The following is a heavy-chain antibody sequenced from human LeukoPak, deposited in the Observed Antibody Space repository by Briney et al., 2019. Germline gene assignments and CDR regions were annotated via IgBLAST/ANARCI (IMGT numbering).Heavy chain of an antibody. V-gene: IGHV4-61*02. Sequence: SETLSLTCTVSGGSISSGRYYWSWIRQPAGKGLEWIGRIETSGSTKYNPSLNSRVTISVDTSKNQFSLKLSSVTAADTAMYYCARYHVLNRGVNWFDPWGQGTLVTVSS. CDR1: GGSISSGRYY. D-gene: IGHD2-2*01. CDR3: ARYHVLNRGVNWFDP. CDR2: IETSGST. J-gene: IGHJ5*02.